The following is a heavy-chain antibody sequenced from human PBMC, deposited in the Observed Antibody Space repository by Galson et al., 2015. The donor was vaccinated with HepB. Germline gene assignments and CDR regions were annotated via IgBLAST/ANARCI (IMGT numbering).Heavy chain of an antibody. J-gene: IGHJ4*02. V-gene: IGHV3-48*01. D-gene: IGHD5-18*01. CDR1: GFTFSSYS. CDR3: ARDLGYSYHGRHFDY. CDR2: ISSSSSTI. Sequence: SLRLSCAASGFTFSSYSMNWVRQAPGKGLEWVSYISSSSSTIYYADSVKGRFTISRDNAKNSLYLQMNSLRAEDAAVYYCARDLGYSYHGRHFDYWGQGTLVTVSS.